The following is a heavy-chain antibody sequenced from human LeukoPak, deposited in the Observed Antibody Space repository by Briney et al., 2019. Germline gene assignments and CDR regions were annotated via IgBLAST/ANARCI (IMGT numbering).Heavy chain of an antibody. CDR1: GYTFTSYG. D-gene: IGHD2-15*01. CDR2: ISAYNGNT. V-gene: IGHV1-18*01. Sequence: ASVKVSCKASGYTFTSYGISWVRQAPGQGLEWMGWISAYNGNTNYAQKLQGRVTMTTDTSTSTASMELRSLRSDDTAVYYCAGGYCSGGSCYSGLGYWGQGTLVTVSS. J-gene: IGHJ4*02. CDR3: AGGYCSGGSCYSGLGY.